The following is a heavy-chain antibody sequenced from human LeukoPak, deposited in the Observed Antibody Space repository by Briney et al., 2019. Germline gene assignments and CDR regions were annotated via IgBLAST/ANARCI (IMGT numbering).Heavy chain of an antibody. V-gene: IGHV1-2*02. CDR1: GYILTDYR. Sequence: ASVKVSCKASGYILTDYRIHWVRQAPGQGREWMGWINPDSGDIHSAQKFQGRGTMTRDTSISTAYMELSGLRSDDTAVCYCARDLISYDILTGYYTRNAFDIWGQGTMVTVSS. CDR3: ARDLISYDILTGYYTRNAFDI. J-gene: IGHJ3*02. CDR2: INPDSGDI. D-gene: IGHD3-9*01.